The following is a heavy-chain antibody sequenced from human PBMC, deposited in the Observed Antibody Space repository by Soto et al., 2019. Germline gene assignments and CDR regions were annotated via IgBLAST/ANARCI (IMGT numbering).Heavy chain of an antibody. CDR1: GYTFTSYG. CDR3: ARDQTVYYYYGMDV. Sequence: ASVKVSCKASGYTFTSYGISWVRQAPGQGLEWMGWISAYNGNTNYAQKLQGRVTMTTDTSTSTAYMELRSLRSDDTAVYYCARDQTVYYYYGMDVWGQGTTVTVSS. V-gene: IGHV1-18*01. CDR2: ISAYNGNT. J-gene: IGHJ6*02. D-gene: IGHD4-17*01.